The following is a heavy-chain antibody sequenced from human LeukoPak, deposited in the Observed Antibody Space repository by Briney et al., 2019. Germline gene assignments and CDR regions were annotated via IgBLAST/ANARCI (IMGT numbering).Heavy chain of an antibody. Sequence: SETLSLTCTVSGGSISSNGYYWDWIRHPPGKGLEWIWRIYYSGSTYYNPSLTSRVTISVDTSKNQFSLKLSSVTAADTAVYYCARLLRWVYYFDSWGQGTLVTVSS. CDR3: ARLLRWVYYFDS. CDR2: IYYSGST. D-gene: IGHD2-21*01. J-gene: IGHJ4*02. V-gene: IGHV4-39*01. CDR1: GGSISSNGYY.